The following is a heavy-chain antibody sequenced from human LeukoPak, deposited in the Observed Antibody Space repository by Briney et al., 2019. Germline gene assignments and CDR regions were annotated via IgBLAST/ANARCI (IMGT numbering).Heavy chain of an antibody. V-gene: IGHV4-61*01. Sequence: SETLSLTCTVSGGSVSSGSYYWSWIRQPPGKGLEWIGYIYYSGSTNYNPSLKSRVTISVDTSKNQFSLKLSSVTAADTAVYYCARSSTVTPLWYFDLRGRGTLVTVSS. J-gene: IGHJ2*01. D-gene: IGHD4-17*01. CDR3: ARSSTVTPLWYFDL. CDR1: GGSVSSGSYY. CDR2: IYYSGST.